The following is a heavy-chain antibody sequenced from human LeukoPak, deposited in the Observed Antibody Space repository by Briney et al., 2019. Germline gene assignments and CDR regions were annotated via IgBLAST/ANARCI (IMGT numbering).Heavy chain of an antibody. J-gene: IGHJ4*02. V-gene: IGHV4-59*01. CDR3: AREASRAGTYYFDY. D-gene: IGHD3-10*01. Sequence: PSETLSLTCTVSGGSISSYYWSCIRQPPGKGLEWIGYIYYSGSTNYNPSLKSRVTISVDTSKNQFSLKLRSVTAADTAVYFCAREASRAGTYYFDYWGQGTLLTVSS. CDR1: GGSISSYY. CDR2: IYYSGST.